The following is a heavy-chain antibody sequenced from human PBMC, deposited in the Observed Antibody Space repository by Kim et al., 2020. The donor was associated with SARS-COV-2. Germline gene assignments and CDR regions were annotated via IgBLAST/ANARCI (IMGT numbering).Heavy chain of an antibody. V-gene: IGHV4-39*01. CDR3: ATHSTPSARSYLPLHS. Sequence: SETLSLTCTVSGGSISSSIYYWGWIRQPPGKGLEWIGSIYYSGSAYYNPSLKSRVTISVDTSKNQFSLKLISVTAADTAVYYCATHSTPSARSYLPLHSWGQGTLVTGSS. D-gene: IGHD1-26*01. CDR2: IYYSGSA. J-gene: IGHJ4*02. CDR1: GGSISSSIYY.